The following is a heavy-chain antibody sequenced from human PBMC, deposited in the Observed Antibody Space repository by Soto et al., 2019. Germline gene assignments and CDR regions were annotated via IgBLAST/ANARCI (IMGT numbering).Heavy chain of an antibody. CDR1: GFTFSSYG. CDR2: IWYDGSNK. CDR3: ARGYPHNWIYDY. V-gene: IGHV3-33*01. J-gene: IGHJ4*02. D-gene: IGHD1-1*01. Sequence: QVQLVESGGGVVQSGRSLRLSCAASGFTFSSYGMHWVRQAPGKGLEWVAVIWYDGSNKYYADSVKGRFTISRDNSKNTLYLQMNSLRAEDTAVYYCARGYPHNWIYDYWGQGTLVTVSS.